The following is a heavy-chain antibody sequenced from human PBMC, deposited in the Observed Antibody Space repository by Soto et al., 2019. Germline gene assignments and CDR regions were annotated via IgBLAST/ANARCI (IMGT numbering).Heavy chain of an antibody. CDR2: IIPILGIA. CDR3: ARESGARYCNGGSCWENNWFDP. D-gene: IGHD2-15*01. J-gene: IGHJ5*02. Sequence: QVQLVQSGAEVKKPGSSVKVSCKASGGTFSSYTISWVRQAPGQGLEWMGRIIPILGIANYAQKFQGRVTITADKSTSTAYMELSSLRSEDTAVYYCARESGARYCNGGSCWENNWFDPWGQGTLVTVSS. CDR1: GGTFSSYT. V-gene: IGHV1-69*08.